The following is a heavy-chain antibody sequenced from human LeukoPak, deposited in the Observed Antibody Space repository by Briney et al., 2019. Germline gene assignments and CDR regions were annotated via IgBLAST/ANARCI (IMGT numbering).Heavy chain of an antibody. CDR1: GFTFSSYA. CDR2: ISYDGSNK. J-gene: IGHJ4*02. D-gene: IGHD1-7*01. Sequence: GGSLRLSCAASGFTFSSYAMHWVRQAPGRGLEWVAVISYDGSNKYYADSVKGRFTISRDNSKNTLYLQMNSLRAEDTAVYYCARPKQYNWNYGSEYYFDYWGQGTLVTVSS. CDR3: ARPKQYNWNYGSEYYFDY. V-gene: IGHV3-30-3*01.